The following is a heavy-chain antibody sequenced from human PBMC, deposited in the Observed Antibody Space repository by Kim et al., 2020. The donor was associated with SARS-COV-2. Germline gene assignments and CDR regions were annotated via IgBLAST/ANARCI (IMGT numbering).Heavy chain of an antibody. D-gene: IGHD1-1*01. CDR1: GFTFSSYG. J-gene: IGHJ6*03. Sequence: GGSLRLSCAASGFTFSSYGMHWVRQAPGTGLEWVAVIWYDGSNKYYSDSVKGRFTISRDNSKNTLYLQMNSLRAEDTAGYYCARDPGTPLYYYYMDAWG. CDR3: ARDPGTPLYYYYMDA. V-gene: IGHV3-33*01. CDR2: IWYDGSNK.